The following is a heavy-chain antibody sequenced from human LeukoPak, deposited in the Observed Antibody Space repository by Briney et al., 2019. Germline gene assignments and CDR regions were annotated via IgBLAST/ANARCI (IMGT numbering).Heavy chain of an antibody. CDR1: GYTFITYG. CDR3: LSECHYGDY. J-gene: IGHJ4*02. V-gene: IGHV1-18*01. D-gene: IGHD4-17*01. CDR2: ITPYNGNT. Sequence: GASVTVSCKASGYTFITYGINWVRQAPGQGLEWMGRITPYNGNTNYAQKLQDRFTMTADTSTSTAYMELRSLRSDDTAVYYCLSECHYGDYWGQGTLVTVSS.